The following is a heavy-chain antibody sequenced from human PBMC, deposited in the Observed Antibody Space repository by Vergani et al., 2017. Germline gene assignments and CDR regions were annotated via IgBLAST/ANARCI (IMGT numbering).Heavy chain of an antibody. CDR2: IYYSGST. CDR1: GGSISSSSYY. J-gene: IGHJ4*02. V-gene: IGHV4-39*07. CDR3: ARALIVVVPAAKKVYFDY. D-gene: IGHD2-2*01. Sequence: QLQLQESGPGLVKPSETLSLTCTVSGGSISSSSYYWGWIRQPPGKGLEWIGSIYYSGSTYYNPSLKSRVTISVDTSKNQFSLKLSSVTAADTAVYYCARALIVVVPAAKKVYFDYWGQGTLVTVSS.